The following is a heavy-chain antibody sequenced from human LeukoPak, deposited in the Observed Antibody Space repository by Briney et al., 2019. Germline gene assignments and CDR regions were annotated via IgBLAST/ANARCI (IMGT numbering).Heavy chain of an antibody. Sequence: PGGSLRLSCAASGFTFSSYAMHWVRQAPGKGLEWVAVISYDGNNKYYADSVKGRFTISRDNSKNTLYLQMNSLRAEDTAVYYCARGYDSSGYYSHWGQGTLVTVSS. CDR2: ISYDGNNK. J-gene: IGHJ4*02. D-gene: IGHD3-22*01. CDR1: GFTFSSYA. V-gene: IGHV3-30-3*01. CDR3: ARGYDSSGYYSH.